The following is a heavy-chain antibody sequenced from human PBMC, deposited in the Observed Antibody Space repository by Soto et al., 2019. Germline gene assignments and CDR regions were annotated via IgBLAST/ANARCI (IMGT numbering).Heavy chain of an antibody. D-gene: IGHD5-18*01. Sequence: QVQLVQSGAEVKKPGSSVKVSCKASGGTFSSYTISWVRQAPGQGHEWMGRIIPILGIANYAQKFQGRVTITADKSTSTAYMELSSLRSEDTAVYYCARVPLWEPWGQGTLVTVSS. CDR2: IIPILGIA. V-gene: IGHV1-69*02. CDR1: GGTFSSYT. J-gene: IGHJ4*02. CDR3: ARVPLWEP.